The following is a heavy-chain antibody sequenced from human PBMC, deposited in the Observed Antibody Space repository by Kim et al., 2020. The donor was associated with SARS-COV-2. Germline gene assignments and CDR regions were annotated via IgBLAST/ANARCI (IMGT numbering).Heavy chain of an antibody. D-gene: IGHD4-4*01. V-gene: IGHV3-30-3*01. J-gene: IGHJ6*03. CDR2: ISYDGSNK. CDR1: GFTFSSYA. CDR3: ARGLPTVMWAYYMYV. Sequence: GGSLRLSCAASGFTFSSYAMHWVRQAPGKGLEWVAVISYDGSNKYYADSVKGRFTISRDNYKNTLYLQMNSLRAEDTAVYYCARGLPTVMWAYYMYVWG.